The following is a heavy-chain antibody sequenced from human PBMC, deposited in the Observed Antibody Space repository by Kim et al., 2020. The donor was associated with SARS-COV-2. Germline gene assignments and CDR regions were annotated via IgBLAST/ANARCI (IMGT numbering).Heavy chain of an antibody. V-gene: IGHV6-1*01. Sequence: WYKDYAVFVKSRITINPDTSKNQFSLQLNSVTPEDTAVYYCARYYYGLDVWGQGTTVTVSS. CDR2: WYK. CDR3: ARYYYGLDV. J-gene: IGHJ6*02.